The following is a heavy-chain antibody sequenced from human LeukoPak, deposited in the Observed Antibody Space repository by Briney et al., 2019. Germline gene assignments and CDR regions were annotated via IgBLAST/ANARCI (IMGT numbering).Heavy chain of an antibody. D-gene: IGHD3-22*01. CDR2: INSDGSST. CDR1: GFTFSSYW. V-gene: IGHV3-74*01. Sequence: PGGSLRLSCAASGFTFSSYWMHWVRQAPVKVLVWVSRINSDGSSTSYADSVKGRFTISRDNSKNTLYLQMNSLRAEDTAVYYCARGSYDSSGLMIGSLDYWGQGTLVTVSS. J-gene: IGHJ4*02. CDR3: ARGSYDSSGLMIGSLDY.